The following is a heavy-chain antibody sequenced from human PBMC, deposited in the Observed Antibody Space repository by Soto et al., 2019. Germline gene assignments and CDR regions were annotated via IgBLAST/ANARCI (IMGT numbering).Heavy chain of an antibody. CDR1: GFTFSSHA. Sequence: GGSLRLSCAASGFTFSSHAMSWVRQAPGKGLEWVSAISGSGGSTYYAGSVKGRFTISRDNSKNTLYLQMNSLRAEDTAVYYCAKAQYYDILTGYYFVDYWGQGTLVTVSS. D-gene: IGHD3-9*01. CDR3: AKAQYYDILTGYYFVDY. V-gene: IGHV3-23*01. J-gene: IGHJ4*02. CDR2: ISGSGGST.